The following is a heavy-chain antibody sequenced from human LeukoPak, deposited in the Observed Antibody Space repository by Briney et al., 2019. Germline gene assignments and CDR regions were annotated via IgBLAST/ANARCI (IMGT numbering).Heavy chain of an antibody. CDR3: ARKKAGTTERSLDV. V-gene: IGHV4-38-2*01. J-gene: IGHJ6*04. CDR2: VYYTGNT. D-gene: IGHD6-19*01. CDR1: GFSLTSGYY. Sequence: SETLSLTCAVSGFSLTSGYYWAWIRQSPGKALEWIGNVYYTGNTHYSPSLKSRVIISADTSKNEVSLNLTSVTAADTAIYYCARKKAGTTERSLDVWGTGTTVIVSS.